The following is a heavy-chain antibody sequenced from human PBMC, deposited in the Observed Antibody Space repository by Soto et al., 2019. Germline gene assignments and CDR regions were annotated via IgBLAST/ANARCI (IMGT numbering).Heavy chain of an antibody. V-gene: IGHV3-21*01. CDR1: GFTFSSYS. D-gene: IGHD2-2*01. J-gene: IGHJ5*02. CDR2: ISSSSSYI. Sequence: PGGSLRLSCAASGFTFSSYSMNWVRQAPGKGLEWVSSISSSSSYIYYADSVKGRFTISRDNAKNSLYLQMNSLRAEDTAVYYCARDVGYCSSTSCYWFDPWGQGTLVTVSS. CDR3: ARDVGYCSSTSCYWFDP.